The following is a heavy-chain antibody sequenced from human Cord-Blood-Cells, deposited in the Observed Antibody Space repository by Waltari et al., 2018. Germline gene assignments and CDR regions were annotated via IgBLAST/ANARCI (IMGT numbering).Heavy chain of an antibody. CDR3: ARGRGGSFDAFDI. J-gene: IGHJ3*02. CDR1: GGSFSGYY. D-gene: IGHD1-26*01. Sequence: QVQLQQWGAGLLQPSETLSLTCAVYGGSFSGYYWSWIRQPQGKGLEWIGEINHSGSTNYNPSLKSRVTISVDTSKNQFSLKLSSVTAADTAVYYCARGRGGSFDAFDIWGQGTMVTVSS. V-gene: IGHV4-34*01. CDR2: INHSGST.